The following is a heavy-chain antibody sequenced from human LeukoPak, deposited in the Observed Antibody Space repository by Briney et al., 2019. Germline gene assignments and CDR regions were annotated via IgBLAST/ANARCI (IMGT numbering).Heavy chain of an antibody. V-gene: IGHV3-21*01. Sequence: GGSLRLSCAASGFTFSTHNMNWVRQAPGKGLEWVSSISSSSNYIYYADSVKGRFTISRDNAKNSLYLQMNSLRAEDTDVYYCARDVGASAPNAFDIWGQGTMVTVSS. CDR2: ISSSSNYI. J-gene: IGHJ3*02. CDR3: ARDVGASAPNAFDI. D-gene: IGHD1-26*01. CDR1: GFTFSTHN.